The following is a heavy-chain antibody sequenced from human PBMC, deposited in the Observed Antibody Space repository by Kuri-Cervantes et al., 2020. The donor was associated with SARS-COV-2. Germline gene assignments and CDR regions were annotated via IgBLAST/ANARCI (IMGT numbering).Heavy chain of an antibody. J-gene: IGHJ4*02. CDR3: AKERFATGAYFGGGLDF. CDR1: GYSFTSYW. V-gene: IGHV3-21*01. D-gene: IGHD1-1*01. Sequence: GESLKISCKGSGYSFTSYWIGWVRQSPGKGLEWVASITSDSRYIYYAGAVKGRFTISRDNSRNTLYLQMNSLRGDDTAVYYCAKERFATGAYFGGGLDFWGQGTLVTVSS. CDR2: ITSDSRYI.